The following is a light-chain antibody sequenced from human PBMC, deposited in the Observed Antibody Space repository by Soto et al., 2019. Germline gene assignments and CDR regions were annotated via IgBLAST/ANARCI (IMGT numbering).Light chain of an antibody. J-gene: IGKJ1*01. CDR2: WAS. V-gene: IGKV4-1*01. Sequence: DIVMTQSPDSLAVSLGERATINCKSSQSVLYSSNNKNYLAWYQQKPGQPLKLLIYWASTRESGVPDRFSGSGSGTDFTLTISSLQAEDVAVYYCQQYYSTPRRTFGQGTKVEIK. CDR3: QQYYSTPRRT. CDR1: QSVLYSSNNKNY.